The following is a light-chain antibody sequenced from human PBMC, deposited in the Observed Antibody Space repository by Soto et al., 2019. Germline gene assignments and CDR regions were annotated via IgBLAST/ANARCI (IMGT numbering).Light chain of an antibody. CDR2: GAS. CDR3: QQYGSSGT. V-gene: IGKV3-20*01. Sequence: DIVLTQSPGTPSLSPGERATLSCRASQSVRSTYLGWYQHKRGQAPRLLIYGASNRATGIPDRFSGSGSGTDFTLTISRLEPEDFAVYYCQQYGSSGTFGQGTKVDIK. CDR1: QSVRSTY. J-gene: IGKJ1*01.